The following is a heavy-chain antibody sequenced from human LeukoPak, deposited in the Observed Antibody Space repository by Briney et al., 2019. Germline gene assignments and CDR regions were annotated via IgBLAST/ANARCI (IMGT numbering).Heavy chain of an antibody. CDR2: ISYDGSNK. Sequence: GGSLRLSCAASGFTFSSYGMHWVRQAPGKGLEWVAVISYDGSNKYYADSVKGRFTISRDNSKNTLYLQMNSLRAEDTAVYYCAKDLDGGDYYFDYWGQGTLVTVSS. CDR3: AKDLDGGDYYFDY. J-gene: IGHJ4*02. CDR1: GFTFSSYG. D-gene: IGHD2-21*02. V-gene: IGHV3-30*18.